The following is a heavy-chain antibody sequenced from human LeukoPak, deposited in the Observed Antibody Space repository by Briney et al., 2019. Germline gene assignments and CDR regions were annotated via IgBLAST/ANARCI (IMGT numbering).Heavy chain of an antibody. D-gene: IGHD5-18*01. J-gene: IGHJ3*02. CDR3: ATVDSAAFDI. CDR1: GDTVSSDSGY. CDR2: TYYRSQWYN. V-gene: IGHV6-1*01. Sequence: SQTLSLTCAISGDTVSSDSGYWNWIRQSPSRGLEWLGRTYYRSQWYNDYAISVKSRLTISPDTSKNQVSLQLKSATPEDTAVYYCATVDSAAFDIWGQGTVVTVSS.